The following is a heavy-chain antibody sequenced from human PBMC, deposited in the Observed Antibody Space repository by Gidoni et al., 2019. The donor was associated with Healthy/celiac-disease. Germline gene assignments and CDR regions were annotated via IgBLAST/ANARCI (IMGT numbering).Heavy chain of an antibody. CDR1: GGTFSSYA. Sequence: QVQLVQSGAEVKKPGSSVKVSCKASGGTFSSYAISWVRQAPGQGLEWMGGIIPIFGTANYAQKFQGRVTITADESTSTAYMELSSLRSEDTAVYYCARGNTMVRGVITTPEEDWFDPWGQGTLVTVSS. CDR3: ARGNTMVRGVITTPEEDWFDP. J-gene: IGHJ5*02. D-gene: IGHD3-10*01. V-gene: IGHV1-69*01. CDR2: IIPIFGTA.